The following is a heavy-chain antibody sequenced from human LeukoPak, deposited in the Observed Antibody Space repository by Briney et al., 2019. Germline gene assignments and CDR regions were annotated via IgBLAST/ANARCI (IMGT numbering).Heavy chain of an antibody. CDR2: IHYSGST. V-gene: IGHV4-30-4*02. J-gene: IGHJ4*02. CDR3: ARAGRSGLIGRYDY. Sequence: PSETLSLTCTVSGGSISSGDYYWSWIRQPPGKGLEWIGYIHYSGSTYYNPSLKSRVTISVDTSKNQFSLKLSSVTAADTAVYYCARAGRSGLIGRYDYWGQGTLVTVSS. CDR1: GGSISSGDYY. D-gene: IGHD3-16*02.